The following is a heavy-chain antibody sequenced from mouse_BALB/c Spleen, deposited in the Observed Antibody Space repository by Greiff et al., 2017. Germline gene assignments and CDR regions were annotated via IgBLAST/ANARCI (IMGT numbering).Heavy chain of an antibody. CDR1: GFTFSSYG. Sequence: SGGDLVKPGGSLKLSCAASGFTFSSYGMSWVRQTPDKRLEWVATISSGGSYTYYPDSVKGRFTISRDNAKNTLYLQMSSLKSEDTAMYYCARHGYGGTWFAYWGQGTRVTVSA. J-gene: IGHJ3*01. D-gene: IGHD2-14*01. V-gene: IGHV5-6*01. CDR3: ARHGYGGTWFAY. CDR2: ISSGGSYT.